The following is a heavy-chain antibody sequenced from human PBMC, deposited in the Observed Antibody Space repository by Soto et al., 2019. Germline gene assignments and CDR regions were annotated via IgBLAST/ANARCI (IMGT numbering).Heavy chain of an antibody. CDR2: IKQDGSEK. Sequence: AGGSLRLSCGVSGFSFNTYWMSWVRQAPGKGLEWVANIKQDGSEKSYVNSVKGRFTISRDNAKNSLYLQMNSLRAEDKAVYYCARVNYGDYYYYYMDVWGKGTTVTVSS. CDR1: GFSFNTYW. CDR3: ARVNYGDYYYYYMDV. D-gene: IGHD4-17*01. J-gene: IGHJ6*03. V-gene: IGHV3-7*01.